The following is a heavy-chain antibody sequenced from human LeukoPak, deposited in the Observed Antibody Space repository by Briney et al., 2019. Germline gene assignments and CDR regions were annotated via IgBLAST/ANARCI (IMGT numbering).Heavy chain of an antibody. J-gene: IGHJ5*02. D-gene: IGHD3-10*01. CDR2: IYPDDSDT. CDR1: GYSFTTYW. V-gene: IGHV5-51*01. Sequence: GESLKISCKTSGYSFTTYWIGWVRQMPGTGLEWVGAIYPDDSDTRYSPSFQGQVVISADRSIRTAYLQWNTLKTSDTATYSCVRQRGASGTINHFDPWGEGTLVTVSS. CDR3: VRQRGASGTINHFDP.